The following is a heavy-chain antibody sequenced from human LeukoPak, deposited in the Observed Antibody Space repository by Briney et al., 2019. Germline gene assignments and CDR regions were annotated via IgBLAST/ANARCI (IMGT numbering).Heavy chain of an antibody. D-gene: IGHD3-10*01. CDR2: IYYTGTT. V-gene: IGHV4-39*01. Sequence: SETLSLTCTVSGGSISSNSYFWAWIRQPPGPGLQWVGSIYYTGTTYYNPSLKSRVTISVDTSENQFSLRLSSVTAADTAVYYCARLVSAAGSFDYSGQGTLVTVSS. J-gene: IGHJ4*02. CDR1: GGSISSNSYF. CDR3: ARLVSAAGSFDY.